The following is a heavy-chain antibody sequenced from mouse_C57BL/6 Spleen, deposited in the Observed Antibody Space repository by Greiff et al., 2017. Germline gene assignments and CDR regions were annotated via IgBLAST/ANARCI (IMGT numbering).Heavy chain of an antibody. D-gene: IGHD1-1*01. J-gene: IGHJ1*03. V-gene: IGHV7-3*01. CDR3: ARSPYGSSFDWYFDV. Sequence: EVQVVESGGGLVQPGGSLSLSCAASGFTFTDYYMSWVRQPPGKALEWLGFIRNKANGYTTEYSASVKGRFTISRDNSQSILYLQMNALRAEDSATYYCARSPYGSSFDWYFDVWGTGTTVTVSS. CDR2: IRNKANGYTT. CDR1: GFTFTDYY.